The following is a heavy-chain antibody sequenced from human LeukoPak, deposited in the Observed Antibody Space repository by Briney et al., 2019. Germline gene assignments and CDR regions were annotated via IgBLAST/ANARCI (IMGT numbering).Heavy chain of an antibody. V-gene: IGHV3-7*01. Sequence: PGGSLTLSCAASGFTFSSYAMTWVRQAPGKGLEYVAHIKQDGSEKNYVDSVKGRFTISRDNAKNSLYLQMNSLRVEDTAVYYCAREARGGDARGRGTLVTVSS. CDR1: GFTFSSYA. CDR3: AREARGGDA. J-gene: IGHJ4*02. D-gene: IGHD3-16*01. CDR2: IKQDGSEK.